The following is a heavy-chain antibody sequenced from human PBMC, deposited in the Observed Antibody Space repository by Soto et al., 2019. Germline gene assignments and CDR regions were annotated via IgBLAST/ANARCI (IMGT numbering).Heavy chain of an antibody. Sequence: QVQLVESGGGVVQPGRSLRVSCAASGVTFSSNVMHWVRQAPGKGLEWVAVIWHDGTNKNYADSVKGRFTISRDNSKNTLYLHMNGLRAEDTAVYYCAREVSGSGYYNYWGQGTLVTVSS. CDR3: AREVSGSGYYNY. J-gene: IGHJ4*02. CDR1: GVTFSSNV. V-gene: IGHV3-33*01. CDR2: IWHDGTNK. D-gene: IGHD3-22*01.